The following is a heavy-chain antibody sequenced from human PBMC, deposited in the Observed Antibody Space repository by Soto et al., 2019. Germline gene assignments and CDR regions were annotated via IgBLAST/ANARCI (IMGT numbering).Heavy chain of an antibody. CDR1: GGTFNTYT. D-gene: IGHD2-21*01. CDR3: AITYCRDNSCPRDFDF. V-gene: IGHV1-69*02. Sequence: QVQVVQSGAEVKKPESSVKVSCKPSGGTFNTYTVNWVRLAPGHGLEWMGRFIPILDMANYAQKFQDRVTIPADRSTFTADMGLNSLTSDDTAVYYCAITYCRDNSCPRDFDFWGPGTRVTVSS. J-gene: IGHJ4*02. CDR2: FIPILDMA.